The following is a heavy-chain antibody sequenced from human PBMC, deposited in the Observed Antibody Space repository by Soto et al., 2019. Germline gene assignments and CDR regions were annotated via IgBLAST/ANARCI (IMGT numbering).Heavy chain of an antibody. V-gene: IGHV4-4*02. CDR2: TYHSGNT. CDR1: GASVSDGY. CDR3: ARDGYIGNYYVDH. Sequence: SETLSLTCTVSGASVSDGYWSWVRQPPGKGLEWIGETYHSGNTNYNPSLKSRVTISVDKSKNQFSLKLNSVTAADTAVYYCARDGYIGNYYVDHWNEGTLVTVSS. J-gene: IGHJ4*02. D-gene: IGHD5-12*01.